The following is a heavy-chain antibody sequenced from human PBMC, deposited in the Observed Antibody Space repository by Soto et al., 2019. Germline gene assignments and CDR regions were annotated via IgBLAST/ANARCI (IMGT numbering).Heavy chain of an antibody. CDR2: ISAYNGHT. CDR1: GYTFTSYG. D-gene: IGHD2-15*01. J-gene: IGHJ3*02. V-gene: IGHV1-18*01. CDR3: SRGPPIYRSGGSCYSASFDI. Sequence: QVQLVQSGAEVKKPGASVKVSCKASGYTFTSYGISWVRQAPGQGLEWMGWISAYNGHTNYAQKLQGRVTMTTDTSTSTAYMELRSQRSDDTAVYYCSRGPPIYRSGGSCYSASFDIWGQGTMVNVSS.